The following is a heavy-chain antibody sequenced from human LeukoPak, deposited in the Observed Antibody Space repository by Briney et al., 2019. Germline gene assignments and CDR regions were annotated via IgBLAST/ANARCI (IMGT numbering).Heavy chain of an antibody. CDR3: ARDRISQLLGRDAFDI. J-gene: IGHJ3*02. CDR2: IYSDDTT. Sequence: GGSLRLSCAVSGFTVSGNYMSWIRQGPGKGLEWVSLIYSDDTTLYADSVKGRFTISRDISKNTLYLQMSSLRAEDTAVYYCARDRISQLLGRDAFDIWGQGTMVTVSS. V-gene: IGHV3-53*01. CDR1: GFTVSGNY. D-gene: IGHD6-6*01.